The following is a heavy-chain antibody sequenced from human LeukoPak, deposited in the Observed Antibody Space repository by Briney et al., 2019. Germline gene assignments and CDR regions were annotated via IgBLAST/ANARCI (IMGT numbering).Heavy chain of an antibody. J-gene: IGHJ5*02. Sequence: PGRSLRLSCTASGFTSGDYAMSWFRQAPGKGLEWVGFIRSKAYGGTTEYAASVKGRFTISRDDSKSIAYLQMNSLKTEDTAVYYCTRPKVAATPGWFDPWGQGTLVTVSS. CDR1: GFTSGDYA. D-gene: IGHD2-15*01. V-gene: IGHV3-49*03. CDR2: IRSKAYGGTT. CDR3: TRPKVAATPGWFDP.